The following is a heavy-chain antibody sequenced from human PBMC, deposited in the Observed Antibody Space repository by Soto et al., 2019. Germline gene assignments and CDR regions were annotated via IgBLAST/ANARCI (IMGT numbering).Heavy chain of an antibody. V-gene: IGHV3-30*18. J-gene: IGHJ4*02. Sequence: GGSLRLSCAASGFTFSSYGMHWVRQAPGKGLEWVAVISYDGSNKYYADSVKGRFTISRDNSKNTLYLQMNSLRAEDTAVYYCAKPRRDCYNSQYYFDYWGQGTLVTVSS. CDR3: AKPRRDCYNSQYYFDY. CDR1: GFTFSSYG. D-gene: IGHD2-21*01. CDR2: ISYDGSNK.